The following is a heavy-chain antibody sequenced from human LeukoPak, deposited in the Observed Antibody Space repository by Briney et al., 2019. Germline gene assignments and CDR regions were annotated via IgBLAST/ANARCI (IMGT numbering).Heavy chain of an antibody. V-gene: IGHV4-59*08. CDR3: ARHDLDWGSFGH. CDR2: IYSSGSN. J-gene: IGHJ4*02. CDR1: GVSISSYY. D-gene: IGHD3-16*01. Sequence: SESLSLTCTVSGVSISSYYWGWIRQPPGSGLGWIGYIYSSGSNNNNPSLRSRVTISVDTSKNQLSLKLSAVTAADTALYYCARHDLDWGSFGHWGQGTLVTVSS.